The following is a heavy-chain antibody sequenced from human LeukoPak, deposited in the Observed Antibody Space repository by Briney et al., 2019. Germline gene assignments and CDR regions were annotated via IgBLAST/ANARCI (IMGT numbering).Heavy chain of an antibody. CDR1: GAYFTNYY. CDR2: SSHTGNT. D-gene: IGHD3-10*01. CDR3: ARGTLMWFGAKMEYYFDS. Sequence: SETLSLTCTVSGAYFTNYYWSFIRQPPGKGLEWIGFSSHTGNTNYNPSLKSRVTISLDMSKNQFSLSLKSVTAADTAMYYCARGTLMWFGAKMEYYFDSWGQGTPLTVSS. J-gene: IGHJ4*02. V-gene: IGHV4-59*01.